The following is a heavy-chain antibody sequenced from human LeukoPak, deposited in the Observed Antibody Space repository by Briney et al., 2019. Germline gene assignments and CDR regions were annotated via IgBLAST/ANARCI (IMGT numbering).Heavy chain of an antibody. Sequence: GGSLRLSCAASGXTFSTYWMTWVRQAPGKGPEWVANIKEDGSATYYVDSVKGRFTISRDNAKKSLYLQMNSLRAEDTAVYYCARDSPGYLAYDSWGQGTLVTVSS. J-gene: IGHJ4*02. CDR2: IKEDGSAT. CDR3: ARDSPGYLAYDS. CDR1: GXTFSTYW. V-gene: IGHV3-7*04. D-gene: IGHD1-1*01.